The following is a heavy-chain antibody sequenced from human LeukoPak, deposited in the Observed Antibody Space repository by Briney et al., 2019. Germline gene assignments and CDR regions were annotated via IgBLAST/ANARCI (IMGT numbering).Heavy chain of an antibody. CDR2: INLSGST. J-gene: IGHJ6*03. CDR3: ARLVAGYSYGYYYYYYMDV. Sequence: PSETLSITCAVYGGSFSGYYWSWIRQPPGKGLEWIGEINLSGSTNYNPSLKSRVTISVDTSNNQFSLKLSSVTAADTAVYYCARLVAGYSYGYYYYYYMDVWGKGTTVTISS. D-gene: IGHD5-18*01. V-gene: IGHV4-34*01. CDR1: GGSFSGYY.